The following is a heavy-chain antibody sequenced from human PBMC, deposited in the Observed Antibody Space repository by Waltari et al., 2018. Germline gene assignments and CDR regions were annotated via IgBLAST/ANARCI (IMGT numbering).Heavy chain of an antibody. J-gene: IGHJ4*02. CDR2: IFPSDSDT. CDR3: AKRDCGPRSCSSFDS. Sequence: QMPGKGLEWVGMIFPSDSDTRYSPSFRGQVTIVVDKSVSTAYLQWSSLKASDIAVYYCAKRDCGPRSCSSFDSWGQGTLVTVSS. V-gene: IGHV5-51*01. D-gene: IGHD2-21*01.